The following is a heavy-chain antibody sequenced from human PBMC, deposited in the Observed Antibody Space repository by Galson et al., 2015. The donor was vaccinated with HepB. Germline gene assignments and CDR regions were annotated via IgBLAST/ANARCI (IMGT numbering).Heavy chain of an antibody. CDR2: ISWDGGST. J-gene: IGHJ5*02. Sequence: SLRLSCAASGFTFDDYTTHWVRQAPGKGLEWVSLISWDGGSTYYADSVKGRFTISRDNSKNSLYLQMDSLRTEDTALYYCASLGYCSSTSCPHHPWGQGTLVTVSS. V-gene: IGHV3-43*01. D-gene: IGHD2-2*01. CDR1: GFTFDDYT. CDR3: ASLGYCSSTSCPHHP.